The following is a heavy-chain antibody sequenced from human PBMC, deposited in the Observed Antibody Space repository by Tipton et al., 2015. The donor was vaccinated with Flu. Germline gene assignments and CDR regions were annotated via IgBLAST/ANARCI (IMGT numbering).Heavy chain of an antibody. CDR3: ARRRYGDYAPIDY. CDR1: GGSISTGGYY. Sequence: TLSLTRTVSGGSISTGGYYWIWLRQQPGKGLEWIAYTSYSGSTYYNPPLKSRVTTSLDTSKNQFSLKVSSVTAADTAVYYCARRRYGDYAPIDYWGQGTLVTVSS. V-gene: IGHV4-31*03. J-gene: IGHJ4*02. D-gene: IGHD4-17*01. CDR2: TSYSGST.